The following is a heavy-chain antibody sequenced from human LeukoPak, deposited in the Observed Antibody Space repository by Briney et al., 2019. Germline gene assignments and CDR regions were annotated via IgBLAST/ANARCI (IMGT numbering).Heavy chain of an antibody. CDR1: GGSISSSSYY. CDR2: IYYSGST. V-gene: IGHV4-39*01. Sequence: SETLSLTCTVSGGSISSSSYYWGWIRQPPGKGLEWIGSIYYSGSTYYNPSLKSRVTISVDTSKNQFSLKLSSVTAADTAVYYCARLAISTFWSGYGSYYHYGMDVWGQGTTVTVSS. CDR3: ARLAISTFWSGYGSYYHYGMDV. D-gene: IGHD3-3*01. J-gene: IGHJ6*02.